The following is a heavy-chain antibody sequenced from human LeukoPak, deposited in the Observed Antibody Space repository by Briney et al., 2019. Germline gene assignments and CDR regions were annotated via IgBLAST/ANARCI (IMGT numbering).Heavy chain of an antibody. V-gene: IGHV4-38-2*01. CDR3: ARHAKSSTSGLCHTYYSFYYIDV. J-gene: IGHJ6*03. D-gene: IGHD2-8*01. CDR2: ISDSGST. Sequence: SETLSLTCAVSGSSIRSGYYRGWIRQPPGKGLEWIGSISDSGSTYHNPSLKGRAMVSIDTSKNQFSLKVTSVTAADAAEYFCARHAKSSTSGLCHTYYSFYYIDVWGKGTTVTVSS. CDR1: GSSIRSGYY.